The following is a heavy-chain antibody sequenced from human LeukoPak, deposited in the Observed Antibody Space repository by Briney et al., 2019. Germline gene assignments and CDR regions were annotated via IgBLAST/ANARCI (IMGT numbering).Heavy chain of an antibody. CDR1: GGSFSGYY. J-gene: IGHJ4*02. V-gene: IGHV4-34*01. Sequence: PSETLSLTCAVYGGSFSGYYWSWIRQPPGKGLEWIGEINHSGGTNYNPSLKSRVTISVDTSKNQFSLKLSSVTAADTAVYYCARGKAFSPFDYWGQGTLVTVSS. CDR2: INHSGGT. CDR3: ARGKAFSPFDY.